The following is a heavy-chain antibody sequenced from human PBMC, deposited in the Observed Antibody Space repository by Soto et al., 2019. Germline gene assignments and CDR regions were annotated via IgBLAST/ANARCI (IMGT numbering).Heavy chain of an antibody. CDR3: ARTLGPQVTGYVGSDYRWTIDQ. V-gene: IGHV4-31*03. D-gene: IGHD3-10*02. Sequence: PSETLSLTCTVSGGSISSGGYYWSWIRQHPGKGLEWIGYIYYSGSTYYNPSLKSRVTISVDTSKNQFFLRLTSVTAADTGVYFCARTLGPQVTGYVGSDYRWTIDQWGQGTLVTVSS. J-gene: IGHJ4*02. CDR2: IYYSGST. CDR1: GGSISSGGYY.